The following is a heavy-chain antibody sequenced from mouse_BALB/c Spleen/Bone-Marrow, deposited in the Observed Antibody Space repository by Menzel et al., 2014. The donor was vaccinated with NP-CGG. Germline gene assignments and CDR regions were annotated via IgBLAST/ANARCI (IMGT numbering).Heavy chain of an antibody. D-gene: IGHD1-1*01. CDR1: GFTFSSYG. CDR2: INNNGGST. Sequence: EVQLVESGGGLVQPGGSLKLSCVASGFTFSSYGMSWVRQTPDKRLELVATINNNGGSTYYPDSLKGQFTISRDNAKNPLCLQMSSLASEDTAMCCCARVYGWYFDVWGAGTTVTVSS. V-gene: IGHV5-6-3*01. J-gene: IGHJ1*01. CDR3: ARVYGWYFDV.